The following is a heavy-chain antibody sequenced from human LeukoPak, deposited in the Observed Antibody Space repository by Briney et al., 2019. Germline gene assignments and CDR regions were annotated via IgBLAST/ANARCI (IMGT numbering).Heavy chain of an antibody. CDR3: AKGDYGDYDRAPLDY. CDR1: GFTFSSYA. J-gene: IGHJ4*02. V-gene: IGHV3-30*04. CDR2: ISYDGSNK. Sequence: GRSLRLSCAASGFTFSSYAMHWVRQAPGKGLEWVAVISYDGSNKYYADSVKGRFTISRDNSKNTLYLQMNSLRAEDTAVYYCAKGDYGDYDRAPLDYRGQGTLVTVSS. D-gene: IGHD4-17*01.